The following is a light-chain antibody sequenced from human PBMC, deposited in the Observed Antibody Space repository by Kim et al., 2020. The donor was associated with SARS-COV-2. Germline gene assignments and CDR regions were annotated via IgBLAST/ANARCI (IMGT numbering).Light chain of an antibody. CDR1: SIRNYF. CDR2: VKN. J-gene: IGLJ1*01. V-gene: IGLV3-19*01. CDR3: HSRGRSPNHHV. Sequence: LGQTVGITCQGASIRNYFASWYQQKPGQAPVLVIYVKNNRPSGIPARFSGSSSGDTASLTITGAQAEDEADYYCHSRGRSPNHHVFGSGTKVTVL.